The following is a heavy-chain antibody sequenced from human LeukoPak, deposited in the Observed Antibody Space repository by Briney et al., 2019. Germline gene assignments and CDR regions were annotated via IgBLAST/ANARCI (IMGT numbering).Heavy chain of an antibody. D-gene: IGHD3-10*01. V-gene: IGHV4-30-2*01. CDR2: IYHSGST. J-gene: IGHJ5*02. Sequence: SETLSLTCAVSGGSISSGGYSWSWIRQPPGKGLEWIGYIYHSGSTYYNPSLKSRVTISVDRSKNQFSLKLSSVTAADTAVYYCARETDYYGSGKGFDPWGQGTLVTVSS. CDR1: GGSISSGGYS. CDR3: ARETDYYGSGKGFDP.